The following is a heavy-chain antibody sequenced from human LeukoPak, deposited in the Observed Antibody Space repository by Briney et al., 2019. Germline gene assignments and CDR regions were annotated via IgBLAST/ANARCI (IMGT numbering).Heavy chain of an antibody. V-gene: IGHV4-4*02. CDR2: IHHNGVT. CDR3: ATSAAYCLDY. J-gene: IGHJ4*02. CDR1: GGSISSFDW. D-gene: IGHD1-26*01. Sequence: AEPLSLTCAVSGGSISSFDWGSSARQPPGKGLEWIGEIHHNGVTNYNPSLKIRVTISEDKSKNQLSLQLTSVAAADTAIYYCATSAAYCLDYWGQGTLVTVSS.